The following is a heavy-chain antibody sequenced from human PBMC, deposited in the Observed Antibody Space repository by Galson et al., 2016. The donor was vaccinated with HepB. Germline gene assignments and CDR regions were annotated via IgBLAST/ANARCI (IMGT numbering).Heavy chain of an antibody. CDR2: INDYGGST. Sequence: SCAASGFTFMRDVMSWVRQAPGKGLEWVSAINDYGGSTYYADSVKGRFTISRENSKNTLYLQMNSLRAEDTAVYYCAKDVAVAGHGEYFDYWGQGTLVTVSS. CDR3: AKDVAVAGHGEYFDY. D-gene: IGHD6-19*01. CDR1: GFTFMRDV. J-gene: IGHJ4*02. V-gene: IGHV3-23*01.